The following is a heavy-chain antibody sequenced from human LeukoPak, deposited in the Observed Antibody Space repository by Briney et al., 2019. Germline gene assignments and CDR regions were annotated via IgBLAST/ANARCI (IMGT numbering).Heavy chain of an antibody. CDR3: ASSSPRSSALGY. CDR1: GFTVSSNY. J-gene: IGHJ4*02. D-gene: IGHD2-15*01. V-gene: IGHV3-53*01. Sequence: WGSLRLSCAASGFTVSSNYMSWVRQAPGKGLEWVSVIYSGGNTYYAASVKGRFTISRDISKNTLYLQMNSLRAEDTAVYYCASSSPRSSALGYWGQGTLVTVSS. CDR2: IYSGGNT.